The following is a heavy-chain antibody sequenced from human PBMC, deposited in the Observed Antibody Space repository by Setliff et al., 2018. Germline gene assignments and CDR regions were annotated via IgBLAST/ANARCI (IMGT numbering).Heavy chain of an antibody. CDR1: GYTFTNYG. J-gene: IGHJ5*02. D-gene: IGHD4-17*01. CDR2: INAYNGDT. CDR3: ARDVPLTTVTKNYFGP. Sequence: ASVKVSCKASGYTFTNYGISWVRQAPGQGLEWMAYINAYNGDTYYAENLQVRVTVSTDTSTTTTYMELRNLRSDDTAVYYCARDVPLTTVTKNYFGPWGQGTLVTVSS. V-gene: IGHV1-18*01.